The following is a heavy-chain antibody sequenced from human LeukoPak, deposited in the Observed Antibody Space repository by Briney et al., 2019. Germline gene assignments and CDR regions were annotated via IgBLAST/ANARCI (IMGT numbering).Heavy chain of an antibody. CDR3: ARDATTATGTVYMDV. J-gene: IGHJ6*03. CDR2: ISTSGSII. Sequence: PGGSLRLSCATSGFTFSSYAMSWVRQAPGKGLEWVLHISTSGSIIHYADSVKGRFTISRDNAKNSLYLQMNSLRVEDTTLYFCARDATTATGTVYMDVWGKGTTVTISS. V-gene: IGHV3-48*04. CDR1: GFTFSSYA. D-gene: IGHD6-13*01.